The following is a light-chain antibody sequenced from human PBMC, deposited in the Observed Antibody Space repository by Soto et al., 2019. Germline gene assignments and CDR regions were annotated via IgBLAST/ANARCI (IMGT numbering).Light chain of an antibody. J-gene: IGKJ3*01. V-gene: IGKV3-20*01. CDR1: QSVSSSY. Sequence: EIVLTQSPGTLSLSPGERATLSCRASQSVSSSYLAWYQQKPGPAPRLLIYGASSRATGIPDRFSGSGSGTVFTLTISRLEPEDFAVYYCQQYGSSLFTFGPGTKVDIK. CDR2: GAS. CDR3: QQYGSSLFT.